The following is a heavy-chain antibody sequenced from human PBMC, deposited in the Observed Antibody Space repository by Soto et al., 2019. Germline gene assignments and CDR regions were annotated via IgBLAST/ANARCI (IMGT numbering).Heavy chain of an antibody. CDR3: ARYRSLDP. Sequence: EVQLVESGGGLVQPGGSLRLSCADSGFILRSYWLSWVRQAPGMGLQWVASIKGDGTETYYVDPVKGRFTISREDAKNSLYLQMNSLRPEDTAVYYCARYRSLDPWGQGILVTVS. J-gene: IGHJ5*02. CDR2: IKGDGTET. V-gene: IGHV3-7*03. CDR1: GFILRSYW. D-gene: IGHD3-16*02.